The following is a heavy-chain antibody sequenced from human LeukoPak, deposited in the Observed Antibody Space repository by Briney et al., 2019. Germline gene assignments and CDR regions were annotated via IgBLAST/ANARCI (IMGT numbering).Heavy chain of an antibody. CDR1: GFTFSDYS. V-gene: IGHV3-48*01. D-gene: IGHD2-2*01. J-gene: IGHJ2*01. Sequence: PGGSLRLSCAASGFTFSDYSMNWVRKAPGKGLEWVSYISSSSSTIYYADSVKGRFTISRDNAKNSLYLQMNSLRAEDTAVYYCASGGYQLLFPWYFDLWGRGTLVAVSS. CDR2: ISSSSSTI. CDR3: ASGGYQLLFPWYFDL.